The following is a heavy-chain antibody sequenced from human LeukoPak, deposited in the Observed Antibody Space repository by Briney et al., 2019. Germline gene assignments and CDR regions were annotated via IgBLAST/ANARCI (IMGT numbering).Heavy chain of an antibody. Sequence: LRLSCAASGFTFSSYSMSWIRQHPGKGLEWIGYIYYSGSAFYTSSLKSRVIISVDKSKNQFSLKLTSVTAADTAVYYCARDRKVREDGSLTYSYYGMDVWGQGTTVTVSS. CDR1: GFTFSSYS. CDR2: IYYSGSA. J-gene: IGHJ6*02. D-gene: IGHD1-14*01. CDR3: ARDRKVREDGSLTYSYYGMDV. V-gene: IGHV4-31*02.